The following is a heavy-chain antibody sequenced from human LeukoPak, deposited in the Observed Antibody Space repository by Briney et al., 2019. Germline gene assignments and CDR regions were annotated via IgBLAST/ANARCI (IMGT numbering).Heavy chain of an antibody. CDR2: INHSGST. J-gene: IGHJ4*02. CDR3: ARGGFARSNYYGSGSYYNFLDY. D-gene: IGHD3-10*01. Sequence: SGTLSPTCAVYGGSFSGYYWSWIRQPPGKGLEWIGEINHSGSTNYNPSLKSRVTISVDTSKNQFSLKLSSVTAADTAVYYCARGGFARSNYYGSGSYYNFLDYWGQGTLVTVSS. CDR1: GGSFSGYY. V-gene: IGHV4-34*01.